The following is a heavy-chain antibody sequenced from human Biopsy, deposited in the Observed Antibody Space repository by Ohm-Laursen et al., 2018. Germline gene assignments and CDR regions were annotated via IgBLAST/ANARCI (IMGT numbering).Heavy chain of an antibody. CDR2: INHSGRT. CDR3: VRGVDYYDPYRYYALDV. J-gene: IGHJ6*02. Sequence: SDTLSLTCAVYGESFNGYYWSWIRQTPGKGLEWIGEINHSGRTNYNPSIKRRVTISVDTSKNQFSLKVRSVTAADTAVYYCVRGVDYYDPYRYYALDVWGQGTTVTVSS. V-gene: IGHV4-34*01. D-gene: IGHD3-22*01. CDR1: GESFNGYY.